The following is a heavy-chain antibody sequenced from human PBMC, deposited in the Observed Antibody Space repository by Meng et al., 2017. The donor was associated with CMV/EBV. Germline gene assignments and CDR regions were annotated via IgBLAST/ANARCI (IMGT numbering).Heavy chain of an antibody. V-gene: IGHV3-30*04. J-gene: IGHJ6*02. CDR2: ISYDGSNK. CDR3: AREPTEHIVVVIAILTYGMDV. D-gene: IGHD2-21*01. CDR1: GFTFSSYA. Sequence: GESLKISCAASGFTFSSYAMHWVRQAPGMGLEWVAVISYDGSNKYYADSVKGRFTISRDNSKNTLYLQMNSLRAEDTAVYYCAREPTEHIVVVIAILTYGMDVWGQGTTVTVSS.